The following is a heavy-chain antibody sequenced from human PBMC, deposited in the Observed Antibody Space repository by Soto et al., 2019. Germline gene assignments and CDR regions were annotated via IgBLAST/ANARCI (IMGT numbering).Heavy chain of an antibody. CDR2: ISAYNGNT. V-gene: IGHV1-18*01. CDR3: AREAPTPSSGWQPPDY. Sequence: QVQLVQSGAEVKKPGASVKVSCKASGYTFTSYGISWVRQAPGQGLEWMGGISAYNGNTNYAQKLQGRVTMTTDTSTSTAYMELRSLRSDDTAVYYCAREAPTPSSGWQPPDYWGQGTLVTVSS. D-gene: IGHD6-19*01. CDR1: GYTFTSYG. J-gene: IGHJ4*02.